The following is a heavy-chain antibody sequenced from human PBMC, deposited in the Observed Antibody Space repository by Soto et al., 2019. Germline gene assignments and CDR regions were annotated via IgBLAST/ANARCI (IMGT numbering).Heavy chain of an antibody. V-gene: IGHV3-33*01. CDR1: GFTFSSYG. D-gene: IGHD4-17*01. Sequence: QVQLVESGGGVVQPGRSLRLSCAASGFTFSSYGMHWVRQAPGKGLEWVAVIWCDGSNKYYADSVKGRFTISRDNSKNTLYLQMNSLRAEDTAVYYCARDNHDYGVAGIDYWGQGTLVTVSS. CDR3: ARDNHDYGVAGIDY. J-gene: IGHJ4*02. CDR2: IWCDGSNK.